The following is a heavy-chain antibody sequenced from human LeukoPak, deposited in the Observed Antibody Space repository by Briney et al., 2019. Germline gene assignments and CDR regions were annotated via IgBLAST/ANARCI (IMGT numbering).Heavy chain of an antibody. CDR2: ISSSSTYI. CDR3: AGDYEGNLAFDT. J-gene: IGHJ3*02. CDR1: GFSFSNCS. D-gene: IGHD4-23*01. V-gene: IGHV3-21*01. Sequence: RGSLRLSCAASGFSFSNCSMNWVGQAPGKGLEWVSSISSSSTYIYYADSLEGRFTISRDNVRNSLYLQMNSLRAEDTAVYYCAGDYEGNLAFDTWGQGTIVSVSS.